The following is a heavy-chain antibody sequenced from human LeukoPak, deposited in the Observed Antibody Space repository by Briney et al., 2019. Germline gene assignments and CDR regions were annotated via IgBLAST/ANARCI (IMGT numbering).Heavy chain of an antibody. V-gene: IGHV4-34*01. D-gene: IGHD4-17*01. CDR1: GGSFSGYY. J-gene: IGHJ4*02. CDR3: AGGARGGDYFYFCF. Sequence: SETVSLTCAVYGGSFSGYYWSWIRQPPGKGLEWIGEINHSGSTNYNPSLKSRVTISVDTSKNQVSLKVRFLNAADTAVVYWAGGARGGDYFYFCFWGQGTLVTVSS. CDR2: INHSGST.